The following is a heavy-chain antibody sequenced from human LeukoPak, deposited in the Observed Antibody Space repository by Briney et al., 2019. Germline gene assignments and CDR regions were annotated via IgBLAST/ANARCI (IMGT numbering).Heavy chain of an antibody. V-gene: IGHV4-34*01. CDR2: INHSGST. CDR3: ARGHTSIAARRRFDY. CDR1: GGSVSGYC. J-gene: IGHJ4*02. Sequence: PSETLSLTCAVYGGSVSGYCWSWIRQPPGKGLEWIGEINHSGSTNYNPSLKSRVTISVDTSKNQFSLKLSSVTAADTAVYYCARGHTSIAARRRFDYWGQGTLVTVSS. D-gene: IGHD6-6*01.